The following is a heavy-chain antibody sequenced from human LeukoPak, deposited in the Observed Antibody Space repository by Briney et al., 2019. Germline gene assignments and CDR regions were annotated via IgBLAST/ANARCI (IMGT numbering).Heavy chain of an antibody. V-gene: IGHV3-48*01. D-gene: IGHD1-26*01. Sequence: GGSLRLSCAASGFTFSSYGMHWVRQAPGKGLEWVADISSSGTTIHCADSLKGRFTISRDNSKNTLYLQMNSLRAEDTAVYYCARDWGVVGATRAFDIWGQGTMVTVSS. CDR2: ISSSGTTI. CDR1: GFTFSSYG. J-gene: IGHJ3*02. CDR3: ARDWGVVGATRAFDI.